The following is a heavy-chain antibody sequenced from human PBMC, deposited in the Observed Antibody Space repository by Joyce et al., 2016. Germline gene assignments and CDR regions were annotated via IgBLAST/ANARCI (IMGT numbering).Heavy chain of an antibody. CDR1: GFSFSGYW. CDR3: VRGISARPGGPNWFDP. Sequence: EVQLVESGGGLVQPGGSLRLSCAASGFSFSGYWIHWVRTAPGQGLVWVSRNNTEWSSTRFADSGKGQFTISRDNANNTLYLQMNRLRGEDTSVYYCVRGISARPGGPNWFDPWGQGTLVTVSS. J-gene: IGHJ5*02. D-gene: IGHD6-6*01. V-gene: IGHV3-74*01. CDR2: NNTEWSST.